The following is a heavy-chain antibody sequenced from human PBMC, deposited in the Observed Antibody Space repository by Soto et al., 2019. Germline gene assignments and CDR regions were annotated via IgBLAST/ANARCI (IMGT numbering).Heavy chain of an antibody. J-gene: IGHJ4*02. CDR1: GFTLSDNW. V-gene: IGHV3-74*03. D-gene: IGHD6-25*01. Sequence: EVQLVESGGGLVQPGGSLRLSCAASGFTLSDNWIHWVRRAPGKGLVWVSRINSDGSSVTYADSVKGRFTFSRDNAKNTLYLQMDSLRVEDTAMYYCVRAPEQRPSDYWGQGTLVTVSS. CDR2: INSDGSSV. CDR3: VRAPEQRPSDY.